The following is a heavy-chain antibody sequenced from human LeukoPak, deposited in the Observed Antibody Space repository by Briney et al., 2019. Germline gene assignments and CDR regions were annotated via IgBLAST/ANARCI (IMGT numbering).Heavy chain of an antibody. J-gene: IGHJ3*02. V-gene: IGHV4-59*01. D-gene: IGHD6-19*01. Sequence: PSETLSLTCTVSGGSISSYFWSWIRQPPGEGLEWIGYIYYSGSTNYNPSLKSRVTIAEATSKNQFSLKLSSVTAADAAVYYCARDSSGWYYAFDIWGQGTMVTVSS. CDR3: ARDSSGWYYAFDI. CDR1: GGSISSYF. CDR2: IYYSGST.